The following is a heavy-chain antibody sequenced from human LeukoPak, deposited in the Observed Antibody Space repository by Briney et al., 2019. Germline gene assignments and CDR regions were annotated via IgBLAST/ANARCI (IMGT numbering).Heavy chain of an antibody. D-gene: IGHD3-10*01. CDR1: GFTFTSSA. V-gene: IGHV1-58*02. J-gene: IGHJ5*02. CDR2: IVVGSGNT. CDR3: AADRVQDNWFDP. Sequence: TSVKVSFKASGFTFTSSAMQWVRQARGQRLEWIGWIVVGSGNTNYAQKFQERVTITRDMSTSTAYMELSSLRSEDTAVYYCAADRVQDNWFDPWGQGTLVTVSS.